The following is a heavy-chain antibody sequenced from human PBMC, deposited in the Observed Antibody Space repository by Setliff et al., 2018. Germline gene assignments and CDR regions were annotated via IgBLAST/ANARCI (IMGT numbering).Heavy chain of an antibody. CDR1: GYSFSDSA. V-gene: IGHV1-18*01. CDR2: ISVYSGNA. D-gene: IGHD2-8*01. J-gene: IGHJ6*03. CDR3: ARLVRYCTRTACQKVAGDESWGQGTLVTVSRDNSRNTLYLEMNSLRPEDTAMYYCAKGGPYYYYYMDV. Sequence: ASVKVSCKASGYSFSDSAVNWVRQAPGQGLQWVGWISVYSGNAYYAQTLQDRVTLTTDTSTTTAYLELRSLRPDDTAVYYCARLVRYCTRTACQKVAGDESWGQGTLVTVSRDNSRNTLYLEMNSLRPEDTAMYYCAKGGPYYYYYMDVWGKGTMVTVSS.